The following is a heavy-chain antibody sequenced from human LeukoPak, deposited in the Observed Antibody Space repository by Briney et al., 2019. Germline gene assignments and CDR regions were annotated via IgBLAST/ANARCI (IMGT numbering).Heavy chain of an antibody. CDR2: IRHNGIAQ. J-gene: IGHJ1*01. D-gene: IGHD2/OR15-2a*01. V-gene: IGHV3-30*02. CDR3: TKERRGWFSEH. Sequence: PGGSLRLSCAASGFTFSSYGMHWVRQAPGKGLEWVAIIRHNGIAQDYADSVQGRFTISRDNSKNTLYLQMNSLRVEDTAIYYCTKERRGWFSEHWGQGTPVTVSS. CDR1: GFTFSSYG.